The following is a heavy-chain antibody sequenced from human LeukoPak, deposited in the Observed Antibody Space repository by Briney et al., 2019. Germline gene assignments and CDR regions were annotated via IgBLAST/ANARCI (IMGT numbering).Heavy chain of an antibody. V-gene: IGHV4-30-4*08. J-gene: IGHJ5*02. CDR1: GGSISSGDYY. CDR2: IYYSGST. Sequence: SQTQSLTCTVSGGSISSGDYYWSWIRQPPGMGLEWIGYIYYSGSTYYNPSLKSRVTISVDTSKNQFSLKLSSVTAADMAVYYCARGSRVYYDFWSGYLDWFDPWGQGTLVTVSS. CDR3: ARGSRVYYDFWSGYLDWFDP. D-gene: IGHD3-3*01.